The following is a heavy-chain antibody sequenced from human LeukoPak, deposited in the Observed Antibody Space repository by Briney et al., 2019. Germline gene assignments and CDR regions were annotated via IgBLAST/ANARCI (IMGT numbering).Heavy chain of an antibody. Sequence: GGSLRLSCAASGFTFSTYSMSWARQAPGKGLEWVSSISSTSIYIFYADSVKGRFTISRDNAKNSLYLQMNSLRAEDTAVYYCARDANAFDIWGQGTMVTVCS. CDR2: ISSTSIYI. CDR3: ARDANAFDI. J-gene: IGHJ3*02. V-gene: IGHV3-21*01. CDR1: GFTFSTYS.